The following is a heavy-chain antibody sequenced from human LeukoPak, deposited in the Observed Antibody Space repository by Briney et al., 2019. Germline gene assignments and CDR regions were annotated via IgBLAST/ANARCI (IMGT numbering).Heavy chain of an antibody. D-gene: IGHD2/OR15-2a*01. J-gene: IGHJ4*02. CDR2: ISGSGNGGSI. CDR1: GFVFSIYT. Sequence: GGSLRLSCSASGFVFSIYTMYWVRQALGKGPEYVSTISGSGNGGSIYYADSVKGRFTISRDDSKSIVYLQMNGLRSEDTAVYYCVRDFGRVRGTPDSWGQGTLVTVSS. V-gene: IGHV3-64D*06. CDR3: VRDFGRVRGTPDS.